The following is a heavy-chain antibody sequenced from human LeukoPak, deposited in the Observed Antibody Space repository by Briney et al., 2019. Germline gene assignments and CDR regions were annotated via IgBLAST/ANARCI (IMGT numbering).Heavy chain of an antibody. V-gene: IGHV3-64D*06. J-gene: IGHJ4*02. CDR2: ISNNEVVT. D-gene: IGHD2-15*01. CDR3: VNGAATGLIDY. Sequence: GGSLRLSCSASGFTFSNYAIHWVRQTPGKGLEYVSAISNNEVVTYYADSVKGRFTISRDNSKNTAYLQMSSLRAEDTAVYYCVNGAATGLIDYWGQGTLVTVSS. CDR1: GFTFSNYA.